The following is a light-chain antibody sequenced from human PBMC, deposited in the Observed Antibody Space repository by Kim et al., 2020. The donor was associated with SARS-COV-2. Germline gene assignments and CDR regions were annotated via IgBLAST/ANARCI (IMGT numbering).Light chain of an antibody. CDR2: DAS. V-gene: IGKV1-5*01. Sequence: SASIGDRFTITCRANQSISYWLAWYQQKSGKAPNLLIYDASTLVSGVPARFSGSGSATEFTLTISSLQPEDFATYYCQHYKTYTYTFGQGTKLEIK. J-gene: IGKJ2*01. CDR3: QHYKTYTYT. CDR1: QSISYW.